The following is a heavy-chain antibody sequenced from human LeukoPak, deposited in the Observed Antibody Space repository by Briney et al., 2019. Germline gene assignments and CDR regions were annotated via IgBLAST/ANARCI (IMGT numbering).Heavy chain of an antibody. Sequence: PSGTLSLTCAVSGDSISSGNWWSWVRQTPGKGLEWIGEIYRSGDTNYNPSLKSRVITSVDNSNNQFSLKLNSVTAADTAVYYCARNGAYNLDYWGQGTLVTVSS. V-gene: IGHV4-4*02. CDR3: ARNGAYNLDY. J-gene: IGHJ4*02. CDR2: IYRSGDT. CDR1: GDSISSGNW. D-gene: IGHD5-24*01.